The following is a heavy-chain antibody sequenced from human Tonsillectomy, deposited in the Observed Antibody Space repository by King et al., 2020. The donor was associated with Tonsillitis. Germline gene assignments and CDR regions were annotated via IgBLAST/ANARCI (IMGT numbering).Heavy chain of an antibody. V-gene: IGHV3-30-3*01. J-gene: IGHJ4*02. CDR1: GFSFSSYA. Sequence: QLVESGGGVVQPGRSLRLSCAASGFSFSSYAMHWVRQTPGMGLEWLALISFDGTNIYSAESMKGRFIISRDNSKSMLYLQMNSLRTEDTAVYYCARQREVYGSGSYALAYWGQGTLVTVSS. D-gene: IGHD3-10*01. CDR2: ISFDGTNI. CDR3: ARQREVYGSGSYALAY.